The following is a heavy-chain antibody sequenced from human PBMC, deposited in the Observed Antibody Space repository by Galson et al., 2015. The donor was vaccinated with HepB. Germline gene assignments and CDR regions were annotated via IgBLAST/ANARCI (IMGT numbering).Heavy chain of an antibody. J-gene: IGHJ4*02. V-gene: IGHV3-48*03. CDR1: GFTFSSFE. CDR2: ISGSDNMT. Sequence: SLRLSCAASGFTFSSFEMNWVRQAPGKGLEWVSYISGSDNMTFYADSVKGRFTISRDNAKNSLYLQMNSLRAEDTAVYYCARAARFESSGYYYFEQWGQGTLVTVSS. D-gene: IGHD3-22*01. CDR3: ARAARFESSGYYYFEQ.